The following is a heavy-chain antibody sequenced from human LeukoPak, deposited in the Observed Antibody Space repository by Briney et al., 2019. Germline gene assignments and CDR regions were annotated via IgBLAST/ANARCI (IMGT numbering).Heavy chain of an antibody. J-gene: IGHJ4*02. CDR2: INWSGGST. Sequence: DEHGMSWVRQVPGKGLEWVSGINWSGGSTGYADPLRGRFTISRDNAKNPLYLQMDSLRAEDTALYYCARAPITSPFYFDYWGQGTLVTVSS. V-gene: IGHV3-20*03. D-gene: IGHD2-2*01. CDR3: ARAPITSPFYFDY. CDR1: DEHG.